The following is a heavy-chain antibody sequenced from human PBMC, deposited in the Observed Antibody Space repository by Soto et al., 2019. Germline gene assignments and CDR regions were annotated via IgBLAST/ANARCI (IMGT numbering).Heavy chain of an antibody. CDR2: IIPILGIA. CDR3: ARDRFDSSSQDNWFDP. Sequence: EASVKVSCKASGGTFSSYTISWVRQAPGQGLEWMGRIIPILGIANYAQKFQGRVTITADKSTSTAYMELSSLRSEDTAVYYCARDRFDSSSQDNWFDPWGQGTLVTVSS. CDR1: GGTFSSYT. J-gene: IGHJ5*02. D-gene: IGHD6-6*01. V-gene: IGHV1-69*04.